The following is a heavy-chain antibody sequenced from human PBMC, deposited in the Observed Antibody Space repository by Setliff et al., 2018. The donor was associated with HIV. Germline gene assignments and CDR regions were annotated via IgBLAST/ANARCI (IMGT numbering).Heavy chain of an antibody. CDR2: LYSAGNT. D-gene: IGHD2-15*01. CDR1: GITVSSNY. V-gene: IGHV3-53*01. Sequence: GGSLRLSCAASGITVSSNYMIWVRQAPGKGPEWVSVLYSAGNTFYADSVKGRFTVSRDDSKNTLFLQMNSLRAEDTAVYYRARGRLGSSGNTYYWYYFDYWGQGTLVTVSS. CDR3: ARGRLGSSGNTYYWYYFDY. J-gene: IGHJ4*02.